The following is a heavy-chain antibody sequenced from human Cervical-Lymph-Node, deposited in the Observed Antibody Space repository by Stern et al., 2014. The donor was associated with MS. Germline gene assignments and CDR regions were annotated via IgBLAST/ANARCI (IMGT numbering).Heavy chain of an antibody. D-gene: IGHD3-10*01. CDR2: INPSGGST. CDR3: ARDKYDASGSYELGY. CDR1: GYTFTSYY. J-gene: IGHJ4*02. V-gene: IGHV1-46*01. Sequence: VQLVESGAEVKKPGASVKVSCKASGYTFTSYYIHWVRQAPGQGLEWVGIINPSGGSTGYAQEFQGRVTMTSDTSTSTVYMELSSLRSEDTAVYYCARDKYDASGSYELGYWGQGTLVTVSS.